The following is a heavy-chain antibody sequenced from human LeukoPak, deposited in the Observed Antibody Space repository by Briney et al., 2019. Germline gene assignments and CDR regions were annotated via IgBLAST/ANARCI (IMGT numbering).Heavy chain of an antibody. Sequence: ASVKVSCKASGYTFTCYGISWARQAPGQGLEWMGWISAYNGNTNYAQKLQGRVTMTTDTSTSTAYMELRSLRSDDTAVYYCARGPKARYDYVWGSYRWNDYWGQGTLVTVSS. CDR1: GYTFTCYG. V-gene: IGHV1-18*01. D-gene: IGHD3-16*02. CDR2: ISAYNGNT. CDR3: ARGPKARYDYVWGSYRWNDY. J-gene: IGHJ4*02.